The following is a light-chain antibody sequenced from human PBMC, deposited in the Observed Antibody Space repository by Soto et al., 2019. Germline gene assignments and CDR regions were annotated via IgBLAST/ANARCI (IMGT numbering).Light chain of an antibody. J-gene: IGKJ4*01. CDR2: GAS. CDR3: QQLNAYPLT. V-gene: IGKV1-9*01. Sequence: DIQLTQSPSFLSASVGDRVTISCRASQGISDYLAWYQQKPGKAPKLLIYGASTLHSGVPSRFSGSASGTEFTLTISSLQPEDFATYCCQQLNAYPLTFGGGTKLEIK. CDR1: QGISDY.